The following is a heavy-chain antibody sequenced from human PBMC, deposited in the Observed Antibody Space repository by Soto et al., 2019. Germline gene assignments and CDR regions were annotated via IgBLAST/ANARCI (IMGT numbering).Heavy chain of an antibody. Sequence: SETLSLTCTVSGCSISSYYWSWIRQPPGRGLEWIGYIYYSGSTNYNPSLKSRVTISVDTSKNQFSLKLSSVTAADTAVYYCARSRRSDFWSGYSDYYYYMDVWGKGTTVTVSS. CDR2: IYYSGST. CDR1: GCSISSYY. J-gene: IGHJ6*03. V-gene: IGHV4-59*01. D-gene: IGHD3-3*01. CDR3: ARSRRSDFWSGYSDYYYYMDV.